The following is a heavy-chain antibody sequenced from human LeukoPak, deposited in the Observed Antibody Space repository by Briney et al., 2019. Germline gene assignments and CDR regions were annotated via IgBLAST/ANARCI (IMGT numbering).Heavy chain of an antibody. Sequence: EAGGSLRLSCAASGFTFSSYAMSWVRKAPGKGLEWVSTISASGGNTFYADSVKGRFTISRDNSKNTLHLQMNSLRAEDTAVYYCAKDGRVEQQLYYFDYWGQGALVTVSS. J-gene: IGHJ4*02. CDR3: AKDGRVEQQLYYFDY. D-gene: IGHD6-13*01. CDR1: GFTFSSYA. V-gene: IGHV3-23*01. CDR2: ISASGGNT.